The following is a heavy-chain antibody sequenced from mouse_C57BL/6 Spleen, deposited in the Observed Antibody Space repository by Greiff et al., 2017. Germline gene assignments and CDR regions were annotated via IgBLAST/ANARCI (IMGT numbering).Heavy chain of an antibody. CDR2: INPYNGGT. D-gene: IGHD1-1*01. Sequence: EVQRVESGPVLVKPGASVKMSCKASGYTFTDYYMNWVKQSHGKSLEWIGVINPYNGGTSYNQKFKGKATLTVDKSSSTAYMELNSLTSEDSAVYYCARFYYDGSDWFAYWGQGTLVTVSA. CDR1: GYTFTDYY. V-gene: IGHV1-19*01. J-gene: IGHJ3*01. CDR3: ARFYYDGSDWFAY.